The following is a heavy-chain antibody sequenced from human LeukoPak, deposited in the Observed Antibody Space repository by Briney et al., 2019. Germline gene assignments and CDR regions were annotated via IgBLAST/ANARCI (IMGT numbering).Heavy chain of an antibody. CDR3: ARGAGYCSGGSCYSLGWFDP. Sequence: SETLSLTCAVYGGSFSGYYWSWIRQPPGKGLEWIGEINHSGSTNYNPSLKSRVTISVDTSKNQFSLKPSSVTAADTAVYYCARGAGYCSGGSCYSLGWFDPWGQGTLVTVSS. CDR2: INHSGST. CDR1: GGSFSGYY. V-gene: IGHV4-34*01. D-gene: IGHD2-15*01. J-gene: IGHJ5*02.